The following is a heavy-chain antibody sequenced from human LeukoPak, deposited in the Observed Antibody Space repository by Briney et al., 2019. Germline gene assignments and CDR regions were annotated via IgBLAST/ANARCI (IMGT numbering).Heavy chain of an antibody. V-gene: IGHV5-51*01. CDR2: IYPGDSDT. D-gene: IGHD3-22*01. CDR3: ARHRSSYDSSGYHADY. CDR1: GYSFTSYS. Sequence: GESLKISCKGSGYSFTSYSIGWVRQMPGKGLEWMGIIYPGDSDTRYSPSFQGQVTISADKSISTAYLQWSSLKASDTAMYYCARHRSSYDSSGYHADYWGQGTLVTVSS. J-gene: IGHJ4*02.